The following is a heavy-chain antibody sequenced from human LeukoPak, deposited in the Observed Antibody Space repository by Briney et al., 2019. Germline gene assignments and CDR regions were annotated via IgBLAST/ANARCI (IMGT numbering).Heavy chain of an antibody. CDR2: TNWDGAST. CDR3: GRVYCSTTSCYDYYDYYMDV. Sequence: GALRLSCAASGFTFNSHWMHWVRQAPGKGLEWVSGTNWDGASTGYADSVKGRFTISRDNVKNFLYLQMNSLRVEDTALYFCGRVYCSTTSCYDYYDYYMDVWGEGTTVTVSS. D-gene: IGHD2-2*01. CDR1: GFTFNSHW. V-gene: IGHV3-20*04. J-gene: IGHJ6*03.